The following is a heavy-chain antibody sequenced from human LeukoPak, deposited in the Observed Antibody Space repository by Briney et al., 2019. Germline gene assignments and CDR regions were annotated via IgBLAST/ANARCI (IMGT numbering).Heavy chain of an antibody. CDR2: IYPGDSDT. Sequence: GESLKISCKGSGYSFTSYWIGWVRPMPGKGLEWMGIIYPGDSDTRYSPSFQGQVTISADKSISTAYLQWSSLKASDTAMYYCARSPSGYSSGWPYDYWGQGTLVTVSS. V-gene: IGHV5-51*01. CDR1: GYSFTSYW. CDR3: ARSPSGYSSGWPYDY. J-gene: IGHJ4*02. D-gene: IGHD6-19*01.